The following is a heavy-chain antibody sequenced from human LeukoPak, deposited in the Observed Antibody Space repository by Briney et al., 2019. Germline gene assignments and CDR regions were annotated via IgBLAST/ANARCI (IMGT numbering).Heavy chain of an antibody. D-gene: IGHD1-26*01. CDR3: AREEGLVGAGMDV. Sequence: KPSETLSLTCAVYGGSFSGYYWSWIRQPPGKGLEWIGEINHSGSTNYNPSLKSRVSISVDTSKNQFSLKLSSVTAADTAVYYCAREEGLVGAGMDVWGQGTTVTVSS. J-gene: IGHJ6*02. CDR2: INHSGST. CDR1: GGSFSGYY. V-gene: IGHV4-34*01.